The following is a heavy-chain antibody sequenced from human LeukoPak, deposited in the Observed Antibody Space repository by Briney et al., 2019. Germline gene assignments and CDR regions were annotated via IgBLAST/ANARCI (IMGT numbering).Heavy chain of an antibody. CDR3: AAVVPAVMGYFDY. V-gene: IGHV1-69*13. J-gene: IGHJ4*02. CDR1: GYTFTSYY. D-gene: IGHD2-2*01. CDR2: IIPIFGTA. Sequence: SVKVSCKASGYTFTSYYMHWVRQAPGQGLEWMGGIIPIFGTANYAQKFQGRVTITADESTSTAYMELSSLRSEDTAVYYCAAVVPAVMGYFDYWGQGTLVTVSS.